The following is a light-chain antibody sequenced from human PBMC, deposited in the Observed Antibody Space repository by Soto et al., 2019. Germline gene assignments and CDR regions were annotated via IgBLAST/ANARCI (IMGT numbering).Light chain of an antibody. Sequence: DIQMTQSPSTLFASVEDRVTITCRASQSVRNWLAWYQQKPGRAPHLLIYDSSTLEPGVPSRFRGSGSGTEFTLTISGLQPDDFGTYYCQQYDGYSPQTFGQGTKVEIK. CDR3: QQYDGYSPQT. CDR2: DSS. CDR1: QSVRNW. V-gene: IGKV1-5*01. J-gene: IGKJ1*01.